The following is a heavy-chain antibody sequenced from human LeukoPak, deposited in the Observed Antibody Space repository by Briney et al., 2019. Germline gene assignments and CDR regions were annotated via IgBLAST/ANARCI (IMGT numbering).Heavy chain of an antibody. D-gene: IGHD2-15*01. Sequence: SQTLSLTCTVSGGSISSGGYYWSWIRHHPGKGLEWIGYIYYSGSTYYNPSLKSRVTISVDTSKNQFSLKLSSVTAADTAVYYCARVAIVVVVAATRSVKYYFDYWGQGTLVTVSS. J-gene: IGHJ4*02. CDR2: IYYSGST. CDR3: ARVAIVVVVAATRSVKYYFDY. CDR1: GGSISSGGYY. V-gene: IGHV4-31*03.